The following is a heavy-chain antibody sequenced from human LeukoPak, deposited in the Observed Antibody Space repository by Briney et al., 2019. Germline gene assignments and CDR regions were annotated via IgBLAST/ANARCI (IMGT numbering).Heavy chain of an antibody. CDR2: IYHSGNT. D-gene: IGHD5-12*01. Sequence: SETLSLSCNVSGDTVINNHYYWGWIRQFPGKGLEWIGYIYHSGNTYYNPSLESRVTISVDTSENRFSLRLNSVTAADTAIYYCARDTRIEWLRFLDYWGQGILVTVSS. V-gene: IGHV4-31*03. CDR1: GDTVINNHYY. CDR3: ARDTRIEWLRFLDY. J-gene: IGHJ4*02.